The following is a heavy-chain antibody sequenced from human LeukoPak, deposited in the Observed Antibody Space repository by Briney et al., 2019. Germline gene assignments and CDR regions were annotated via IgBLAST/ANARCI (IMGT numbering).Heavy chain of an antibody. CDR2: ISGGGGST. D-gene: IGHD3-22*01. V-gene: IGHV3-23*01. Sequence: GGSLRLSCAASGFTFNSYAMTWVRQAPGKGLEWFSAISGGGGSTYYADSVKGRFTISRDKSKKTLYLQMNSLRAEDTAVYYCARELYYYDSSGYYRDNDAFDIWGQGTMVTVSS. CDR1: GFTFNSYA. J-gene: IGHJ3*02. CDR3: ARELYYYDSSGYYRDNDAFDI.